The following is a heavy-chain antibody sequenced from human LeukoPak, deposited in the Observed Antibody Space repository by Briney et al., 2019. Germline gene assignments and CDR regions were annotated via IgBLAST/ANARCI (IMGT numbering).Heavy chain of an antibody. V-gene: IGHV3-30*02. Sequence: GGSLRLSCAVSGISFSSYAMHWVRQAPGKGLEWVAVIRYDGSNKYYADSVKGRFTISRDNSENTLYLQMNSLRIEDTAVYYCAKSHVTGWYYFDYWGQGTLLTVSS. J-gene: IGHJ4*02. CDR1: GISFSSYA. CDR3: AKSHVTGWYYFDY. CDR2: IRYDGSNK. D-gene: IGHD3-9*01.